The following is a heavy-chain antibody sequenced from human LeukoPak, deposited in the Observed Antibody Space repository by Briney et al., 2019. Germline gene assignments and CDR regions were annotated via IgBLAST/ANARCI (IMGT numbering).Heavy chain of an antibody. V-gene: IGHV3-23*01. CDR2: ISDRGGTT. CDR3: AKEGSYCGRDCSGVFDY. J-gene: IGHJ4*02. D-gene: IGHD2-21*02. Sequence: GSLRLSCAASGFTFSNYAVTWVRQAPGKGLEWVSVISDRGGTTYYADSVKDRFTISRDNSKNTLYLQMNSLRAEDTAVYYCAKEGSYCGRDCSGVFDYWGQGTQVTVSS. CDR1: GFTFSNYA.